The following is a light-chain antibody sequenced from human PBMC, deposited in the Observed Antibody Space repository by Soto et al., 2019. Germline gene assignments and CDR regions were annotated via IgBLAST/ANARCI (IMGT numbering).Light chain of an antibody. J-gene: IGLJ1*01. CDR2: EVS. CDR1: SSDVGDSY. CDR3: SAYAGSNNFV. V-gene: IGLV2-8*01. Sequence: QSALTQPPSASGSPGQSVTISCTGTSSDVGDSYVSWYQQHLGKAPKLIIYEVSQRPSGVPDRFSGSKSGNTASLTVSGLQTEDEADYYCSAYAGSNNFVFGSGTNVTVL.